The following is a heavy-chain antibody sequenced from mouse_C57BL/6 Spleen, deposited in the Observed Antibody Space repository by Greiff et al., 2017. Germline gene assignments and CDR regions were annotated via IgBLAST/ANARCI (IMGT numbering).Heavy chain of an antibody. CDR2: IDPSDSYT. J-gene: IGHJ4*01. CDR1: GYTFTSYW. CDR3: ARGGITTVVERAMDY. Sequence: QVQLKQSGAELVMPGASVKLSCKASGYTFTSYWMHWVKQRPGQGLEWIGEIDPSDSYTNYNQKFKGKSTLTVDKSSSTAYMQLISLTSEDSAVFYSARGGITTVVERAMDYWGQGTSVTASS. D-gene: IGHD1-1*01. V-gene: IGHV1-69*01.